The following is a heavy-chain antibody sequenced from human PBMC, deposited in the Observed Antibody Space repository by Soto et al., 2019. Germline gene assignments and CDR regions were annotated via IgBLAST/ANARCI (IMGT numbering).Heavy chain of an antibody. CDR2: IYYSGST. D-gene: IGHD2-2*01. CDR1: GGSISSYY. Sequence: SETLSLTCTVSGGSISSYYWSWIRQPPGKGLEWIGYIYYSGSTNYNPSLKSRVTISVDTSKNQFSLKLSSVTAADTAVYYCAREIVVPAAMYWFDPWGQETLVTVSS. CDR3: AREIVVPAAMYWFDP. J-gene: IGHJ5*02. V-gene: IGHV4-59*01.